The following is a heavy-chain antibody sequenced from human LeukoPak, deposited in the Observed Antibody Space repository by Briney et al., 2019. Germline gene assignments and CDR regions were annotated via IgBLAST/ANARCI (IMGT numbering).Heavy chain of an antibody. CDR1: GVAFSSYG. V-gene: IGHV3-30*02. CDR3: AKGRWCSSTSCPIDY. D-gene: IGHD2-2*01. CDR2: IRYGGSNK. J-gene: IGHJ4*02. Sequence: GGSLRLSRAASGVAFSSYGMHWVRQAPGKGLEWVAFIRYGGSNKYYADSVKGRFTISRDNSKNTLYLQRNSLRAEDTAVYYCAKGRWCSSTSCPIDYWGQGTLVTVSS.